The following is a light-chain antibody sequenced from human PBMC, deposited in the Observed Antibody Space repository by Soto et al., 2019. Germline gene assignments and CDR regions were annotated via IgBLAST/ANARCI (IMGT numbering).Light chain of an antibody. V-gene: IGKV3-20*01. CDR1: QSVSSSY. Sequence: EIVLTQSPGTLSLSPGERATLSCRASQSVSSSYLAWYQQKPGQSPRLLIFGASSRATGTPDRFGGSGSGTDFTLTISRLEPEDFAVYYCQQYDTSPRTFGQGTTVEIK. CDR2: GAS. CDR3: QQYDTSPRT. J-gene: IGKJ1*01.